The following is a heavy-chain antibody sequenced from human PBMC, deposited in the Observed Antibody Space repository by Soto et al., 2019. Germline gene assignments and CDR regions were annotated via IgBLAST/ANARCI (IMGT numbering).Heavy chain of an antibody. CDR3: AREANGVDAAFDI. CDR1: GYTFTRNG. CDR2: ISAYNGNT. D-gene: IGHD2-8*01. J-gene: IGHJ3*02. V-gene: IGHV1-18*01. Sequence: ASVKVCCKTSGYTFTRNGLSWVRQAPGQGLEWMGWISAYNGNTRYAQKLQGRVTMTTNTSISTAYMALSSLRSQDPAVYYCAREANGVDAAFDICGQGTMVTVSS.